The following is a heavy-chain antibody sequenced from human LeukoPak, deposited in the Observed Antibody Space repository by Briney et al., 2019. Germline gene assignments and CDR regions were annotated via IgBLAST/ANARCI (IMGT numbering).Heavy chain of an antibody. CDR2: INPNSGGT. J-gene: IGHJ6*02. Sequence: ASVKVSCKASGYTFTGYYMHWVRQAPGQGLEWMGRINPNSGGTNYGQKFQGRVTMTRDTSISTAYMELSRLRSDDTAVYYCARTHYSNPLGYGMDVWGQGTTVTVSS. CDR1: GYTFTGYY. CDR3: ARTHYSNPLGYGMDV. D-gene: IGHD4-11*01. V-gene: IGHV1-2*06.